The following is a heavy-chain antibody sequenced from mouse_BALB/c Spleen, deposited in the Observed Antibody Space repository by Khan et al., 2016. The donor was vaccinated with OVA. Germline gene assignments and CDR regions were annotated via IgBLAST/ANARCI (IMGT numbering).Heavy chain of an antibody. J-gene: IGHJ2*01. CDR3: TRDRGYYYGDYLDY. D-gene: IGHD1-1*01. V-gene: IGHV3-6*02. CDR2: ISYDGNT. CDR1: GYLITSGCY. Sequence: EVQLQESGPGLVKPSQSLSLTCSVTGYLITSGCYWNWIRQFPGKKLEWMGHISYDGNTNYNPSLKNRISITRDTSKNQFFLRLNSVTTEDTATYDCTRDRGYYYGDYLDYWGQGTTLTVSS.